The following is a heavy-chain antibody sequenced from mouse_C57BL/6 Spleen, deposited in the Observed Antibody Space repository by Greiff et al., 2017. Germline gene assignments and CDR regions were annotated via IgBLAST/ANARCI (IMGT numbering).Heavy chain of an antibody. V-gene: IGHV1-69*01. CDR1: GYTFTSYW. CDR3: ARGVLPYAMDY. D-gene: IGHD1-1*01. CDR2: IDPSDSYT. J-gene: IGHJ4*01. Sequence: VQLQQPGAELVMPGASVKLSCKASGYTFTSYWMHWVKQRPGQGLEWIGEIDPSDSYTNYNQKFKGKSTLTVDKSSSTAYMQLSSLTSEDSAVYYCARGVLPYAMDYWCQGTSVTVSS.